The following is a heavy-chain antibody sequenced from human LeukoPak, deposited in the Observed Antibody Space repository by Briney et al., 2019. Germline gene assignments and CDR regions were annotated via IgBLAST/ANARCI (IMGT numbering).Heavy chain of an antibody. D-gene: IGHD2-15*01. CDR1: GGSIDSRSYY. V-gene: IGHV4-39*01. Sequence: PSETLSLTCTVSGGSIDSRSYYWDWIRQAPGKGLEWIGTIYHSGSTEYNPSLKSRVAIFVDTSKNQFSLILHSVAAADTAVYYCARRSEFDNTHYHYFDYWGQGDLVTVSS. CDR3: ARRSEFDNTHYHYFDY. J-gene: IGHJ4*02. CDR2: IYHSGST.